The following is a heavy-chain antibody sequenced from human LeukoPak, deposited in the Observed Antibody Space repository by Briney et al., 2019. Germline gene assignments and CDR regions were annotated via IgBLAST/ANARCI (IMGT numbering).Heavy chain of an antibody. CDR3: ARDASLQTGAFDV. CDR2: IYHSGST. CDR1: GGSISSSNW. Sequence: SETLSLTCAVSGGSISSSNWWSWVRQPPGKGLEWIGEIYHSGSTNYNPSLKSRVTISVDKSKNQVSLNLTSVTAADTAMYYCARDASLQTGAFDVWGQGTMVTVSS. J-gene: IGHJ3*01. V-gene: IGHV4-4*02. D-gene: IGHD5-24*01.